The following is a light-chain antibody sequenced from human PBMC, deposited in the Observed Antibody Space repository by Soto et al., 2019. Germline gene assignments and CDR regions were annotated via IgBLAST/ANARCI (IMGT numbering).Light chain of an antibody. V-gene: IGKV1-5*01. CDR2: DAS. Sequence: DIQMTQSPSTLSASVGDRVTITCRASQSISSWLAWYQQKPGKAPKLLIYDASSLESGVPSRFSGSGSGTEFTLTISSLQPDDFATYFCQQSYSTPPWTFGQGTKAEIK. J-gene: IGKJ1*01. CDR1: QSISSW. CDR3: QQSYSTPPWT.